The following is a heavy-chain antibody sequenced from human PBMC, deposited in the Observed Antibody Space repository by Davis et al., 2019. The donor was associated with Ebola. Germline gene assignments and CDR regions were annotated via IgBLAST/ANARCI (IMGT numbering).Heavy chain of an antibody. D-gene: IGHD2-8*02. V-gene: IGHV5-51*01. J-gene: IGHJ3*02. CDR2: IYTGDSGT. CDR1: GNSFTSHW. CDR3: ASLRRTITGMDDGFDI. Sequence: GESLKISCRGSGNSFTSHWIGWVRQMPGKGLDWMGIIYTGDSGTRYSPSFRGQVIISADKSMKTGFLQWSSLKASDSGMYYCASLRRTITGMDDGFDIWGEGTMVTVSS.